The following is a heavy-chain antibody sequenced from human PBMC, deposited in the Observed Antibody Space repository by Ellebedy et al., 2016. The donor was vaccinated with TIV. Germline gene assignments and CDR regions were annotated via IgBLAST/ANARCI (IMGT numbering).Heavy chain of an antibody. CDR3: ARGGRGENPFAP. J-gene: IGHJ5*02. D-gene: IGHD3-10*01. CDR2: IFAYNGDT. V-gene: IGHV1-18*01. CDR1: GYTFTNYG. Sequence: AASVKVSCKASGYTFTNYGISWVRQAPGQRPEWMGWIFAYNGDTEYAQRFQDRLNMTTDTSTTTVYMELRSLRSDDTAMYFCARGGRGENPFAPWGQGTLVTVSS.